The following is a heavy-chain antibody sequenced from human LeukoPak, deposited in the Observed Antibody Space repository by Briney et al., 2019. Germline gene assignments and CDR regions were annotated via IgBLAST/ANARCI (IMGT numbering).Heavy chain of an antibody. CDR1: GFTFNTYS. CDR3: ARDSVVNWFDP. Sequence: GGSLRLSCAASGFTFNTYSMNWVRQAPGKGLEWVSSISSSSNYIYYADSVKGRFTISRDNAKNSLYLQMNSLRAEDTAMYYCARDSVVNWFDPWGQGTLVTVSS. V-gene: IGHV3-21*01. D-gene: IGHD3-22*01. J-gene: IGHJ5*02. CDR2: ISSSSNYI.